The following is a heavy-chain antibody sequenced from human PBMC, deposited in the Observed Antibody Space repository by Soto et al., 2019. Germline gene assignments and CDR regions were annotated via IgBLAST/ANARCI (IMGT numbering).Heavy chain of an antibody. CDR2: ISYDGSNK. Sequence: QVQLVESGGGVVQPGRSLRLSCAASGFTFSSYAMHWVRQAPGKGLAWVAVISYDGSNKYYADSVKGRFTISRDNSKNALYLQMNSLRAEDTAVYYCATLTTVTTQGWYGMDVWGQGTTVTVSS. J-gene: IGHJ6*02. CDR1: GFTFSSYA. CDR3: ATLTTVTTQGWYGMDV. V-gene: IGHV3-30-3*01. D-gene: IGHD4-17*01.